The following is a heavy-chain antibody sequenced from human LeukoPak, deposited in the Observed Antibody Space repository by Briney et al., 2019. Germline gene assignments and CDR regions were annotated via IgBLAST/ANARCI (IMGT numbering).Heavy chain of an antibody. D-gene: IGHD3-10*01. V-gene: IGHV5-51*01. J-gene: IGHJ3*02. CDR1: GYSFTSYW. CDR2: IYPGDPDT. CDR3: ATNTMFRGIHAFDI. Sequence: GESLKISCKGSGYSFTSYWIGWVRQMPGKGLKWMGIIYPGDPDTRYSPSFQGQVTISADKSISTAYLQWSSLKASDSAMYYCATNTMFRGIHAFDIWGQGTMVTVSS.